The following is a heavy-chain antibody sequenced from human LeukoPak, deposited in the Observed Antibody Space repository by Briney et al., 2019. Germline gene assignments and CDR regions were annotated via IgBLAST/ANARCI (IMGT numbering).Heavy chain of an antibody. CDR2: RSYDGSNK. Sequence: GGSLRLSCAASGFTFSSYAMHWVRQAPGKGLEWVAVRSYDGSNKYYADSVKGRFTISRDNSKNTLYLQMNSLRAEDTAVYYCARDLVPAAEYYYYYGMDVWGKGTTVTVSS. CDR1: GFTFSSYA. D-gene: IGHD6-13*01. CDR3: ARDLVPAAEYYYYYGMDV. V-gene: IGHV3-30*04. J-gene: IGHJ6*04.